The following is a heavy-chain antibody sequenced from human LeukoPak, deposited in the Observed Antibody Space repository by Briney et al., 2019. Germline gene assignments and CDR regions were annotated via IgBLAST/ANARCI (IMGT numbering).Heavy chain of an antibody. CDR1: GYTFTSYY. V-gene: IGHV1-2*02. J-gene: IGHJ4*02. CDR3: ARECGGDCSYYFDY. Sequence: ASVKVSCKASGYTFTSYYMHWERQAPGQGLERMGWINPNSGGTNYAQKFQGRVTMTRDTSISTAYMELSRLRSDDTAVYYCARECGGDCSYYFDYWGQGTLVTVSS. CDR2: INPNSGGT. D-gene: IGHD2-21*01.